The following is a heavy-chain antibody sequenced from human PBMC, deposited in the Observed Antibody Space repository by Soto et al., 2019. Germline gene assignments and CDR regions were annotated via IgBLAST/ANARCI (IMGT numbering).Heavy chain of an antibody. V-gene: IGHV4-59*01. CDR1: GGSLSRYY. CDR2: IYYSGST. Sequence: PETLSLTCTVSGGSLSRYYWRWIRQPPGKGLEWIGYIYYSGSTNYNPSLKSRVTISVDTSKNQFSLKLSSVTAADTAVYYCARDRLIAAAGTIYYYGMDVWGQGTTVT. D-gene: IGHD6-13*01. J-gene: IGHJ6*02. CDR3: ARDRLIAAAGTIYYYGMDV.